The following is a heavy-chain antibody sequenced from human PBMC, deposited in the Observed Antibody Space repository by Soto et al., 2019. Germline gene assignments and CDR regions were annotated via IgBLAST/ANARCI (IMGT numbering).Heavy chain of an antibody. D-gene: IGHD4-17*01. J-gene: IGHJ6*02. Sequence: EVQLVESGGGLVQPGGSLRLSCAASGFTFSNYWMSWVRQAPGKGLEWVANIREDGTEKYYADSVKGRFSISRDNAKRSLFLQMNSLSAEDTAVYYCARDLRSFGMDVWGQGTTVTVSS. CDR1: GFTFSNYW. CDR3: ARDLRSFGMDV. V-gene: IGHV3-7*01. CDR2: IREDGTEK.